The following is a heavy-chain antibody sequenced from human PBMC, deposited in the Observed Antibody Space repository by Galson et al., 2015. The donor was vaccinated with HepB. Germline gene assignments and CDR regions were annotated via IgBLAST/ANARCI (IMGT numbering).Heavy chain of an antibody. J-gene: IGHJ4*02. CDR3: ARDLWSYAYSGSYYELGY. D-gene: IGHD1-26*01. CDR2: IIPIFGTA. Sequence: SVKVSCKASGGTFSSYAISWVRQAPGQGLEWMGGIIPIFGTANYAQKFQGRVTLTADGSTSTAYMELSSLRSEDTAVYYCARDLWSYAYSGSYYELGYWGQGTLVTVSS. V-gene: IGHV1-69*13. CDR1: GGTFSSYA.